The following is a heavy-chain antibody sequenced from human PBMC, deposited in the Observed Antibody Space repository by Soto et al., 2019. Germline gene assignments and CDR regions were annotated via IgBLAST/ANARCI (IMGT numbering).Heavy chain of an antibody. V-gene: IGHV4-59*08. J-gene: IGHJ4*02. CDR3: ARHNYGSGSTYFDY. CDR1: DGNSVSYG. D-gene: IGHD3-10*01. CDR2: IYYSGST. Sequence: SETLSLSCTVSDGNSVSYGWSWIRQPPGKGLEWIGYIYYSGSTNYNPSLKSRVTISVDTSKNQFSLKLNSMTAADTAVYYCARHNYGSGSTYFDYWGQGTLVTVSS.